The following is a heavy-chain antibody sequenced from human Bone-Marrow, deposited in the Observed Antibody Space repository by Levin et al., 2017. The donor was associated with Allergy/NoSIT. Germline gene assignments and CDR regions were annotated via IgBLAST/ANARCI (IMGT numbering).Heavy chain of an antibody. D-gene: IGHD6-13*01. CDR2: IRSKANSYAT. J-gene: IGHJ6*02. Sequence: AGGSLRLSCAASGFTFSGSAMHWVRQASGKGLEWVGRIRSKANSYATAYAASVKGRFTISRDDSKNTAYLQMNSLKTEDTAVYYCTRRGGSYSSSWYPYDYYGMDVWGQGTTVTVSS. V-gene: IGHV3-73*01. CDR3: TRRGGSYSSSWYPYDYYGMDV. CDR1: GFTFSGSA.